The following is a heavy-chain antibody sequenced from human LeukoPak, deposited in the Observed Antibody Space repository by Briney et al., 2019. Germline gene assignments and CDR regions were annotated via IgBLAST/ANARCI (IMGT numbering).Heavy chain of an antibody. CDR1: GFTFSTYG. CDR2: IWYDESNE. Sequence: GGSLRLSCAASGFTFSTYGMHWVRQAPGKGLEWVAVIWYDESNEYYADSVRGRFTISRDNSEYSLYLLMNSLRAEDTAIYYCARGFAQLNYYFYYGIDVWGHGTTVTVSS. D-gene: IGHD2-2*01. J-gene: IGHJ6*02. CDR3: ARGFAQLNYYFYYGIDV. V-gene: IGHV3-33*01.